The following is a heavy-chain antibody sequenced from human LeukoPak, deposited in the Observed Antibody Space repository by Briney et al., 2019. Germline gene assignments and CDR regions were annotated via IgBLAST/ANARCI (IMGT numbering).Heavy chain of an antibody. D-gene: IGHD2/OR15-2a*01. CDR2: KKEDGSEK. J-gene: IGHJ4*02. CDR1: GFSFSSRW. V-gene: IGHV3-7*03. Sequence: GGSLRLSCAVSGFSFSSRWMSWVRQAPGKGLEWVANKKEDGSEKHYVDSVKGRFTISRDNAKNSLYLQMNSLRAEDTAVYFCARDRIGLGYWGQGTPVTVSS. CDR3: ARDRIGLGY.